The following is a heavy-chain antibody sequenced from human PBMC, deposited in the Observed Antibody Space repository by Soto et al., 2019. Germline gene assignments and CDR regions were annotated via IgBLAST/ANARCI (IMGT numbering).Heavy chain of an antibody. Sequence: SETLSLTCTVSGGSISSSSYYWGWIRQPPGKGLEWIGSIYYSGSTYYNPSLKSRVTISVDTSKNQFSLKLSSVTAADTAVYYCARIPLGIVGPLLSYYYFDYWGQGTLVTVSS. J-gene: IGHJ4*02. CDR2: IYYSGST. V-gene: IGHV4-39*01. D-gene: IGHD7-27*01. CDR1: GGSISSSSYY. CDR3: ARIPLGIVGPLLSYYYFDY.